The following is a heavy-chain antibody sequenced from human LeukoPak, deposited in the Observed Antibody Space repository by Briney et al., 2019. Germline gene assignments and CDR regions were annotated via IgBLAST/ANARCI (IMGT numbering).Heavy chain of an antibody. CDR1: GFTVSSNY. CDR3: ARATFWSGYQRDSWYMDV. V-gene: IGHV3-66*02. J-gene: IGHJ6*03. CDR2: IYSGGST. D-gene: IGHD3-3*01. Sequence: AGGSLRLSXTASGFTVSSNYMSWVRQAPGKGLEWVSVIYSGGSTYYADSVKGRFTISRDNSKNTLYLQMSSLRAEDTAVYYCARATFWSGYQRDSWYMDVWGKGTTATVSS.